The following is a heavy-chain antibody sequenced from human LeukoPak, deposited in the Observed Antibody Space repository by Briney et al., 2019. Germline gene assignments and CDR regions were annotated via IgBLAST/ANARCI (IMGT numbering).Heavy chain of an antibody. CDR3: ARDGVVISHCPSDR. J-gene: IGHJ5*02. Sequence: SVKVSFKSSVGISIKSAMHWVRQAPGQGLEWMGQITGLFATAHYAQKFQGRVTITTDESTGAVYMELSSLRSEDTAVYYCARDGVVISHCPSDRWGQGTLVTVSS. CDR2: ITGLFATA. CDR1: VGISIKSA. D-gene: IGHD3-16*02. V-gene: IGHV1-69*05.